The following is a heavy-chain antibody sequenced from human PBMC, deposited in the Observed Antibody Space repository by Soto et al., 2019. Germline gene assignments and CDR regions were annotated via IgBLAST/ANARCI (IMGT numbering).Heavy chain of an antibody. CDR1: GGTFSSYT. V-gene: IGHV1-69*02. J-gene: IGHJ6*02. CDR3: SGSGWFGEENGMDV. CDR2: IIPILDIA. D-gene: IGHD3-10*01. Sequence: QVQLVQSGAEVKKPGSSVNVSCKASGGTFSSYTINWVRQAPGQGLEWMGRIIPILDIAKYALKFQGRVTIAADKSTSTAYMEVRGLRSEDTAVYYCSGSGWFGEENGMDVWGQGTTVTVSS.